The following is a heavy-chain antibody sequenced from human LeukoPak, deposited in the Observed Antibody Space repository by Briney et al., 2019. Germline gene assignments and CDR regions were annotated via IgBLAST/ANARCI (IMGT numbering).Heavy chain of an antibody. V-gene: IGHV4-39*01. CDR2: VYYSGTT. J-gene: IGHJ4*02. CDR1: GGSSSSSTYF. D-gene: IGHD3-3*01. CDR3: ARGGVLRLPGGSEGYFDN. Sequence: SETLSLTCTVSGGSSSSSTYFWGWIRQPPGKGLEWIGNVYYSGTTYYNPSLKSRVTISVDTSKNQFSLNLTSVTAADTAVYYCARGGVLRLPGGSEGYFDNWGQGTLVTVSS.